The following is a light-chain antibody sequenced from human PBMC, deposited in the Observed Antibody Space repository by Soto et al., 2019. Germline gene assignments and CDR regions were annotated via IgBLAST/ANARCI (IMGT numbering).Light chain of an antibody. CDR1: QYVSTTF. CDR3: QQYGSSPLT. J-gene: IGKJ4*01. V-gene: IGKV3-20*01. CDR2: GTS. Sequence: EIVLTQSPGTLSLSPGERATLSCRPSQYVSTTFFAWYQQKPGQAPRLLIYGTSNRATGIPDRFSGSGSGTDFTLTISSPEPEDFAVYYCQQYGSSPLTFGGGTRMEIK.